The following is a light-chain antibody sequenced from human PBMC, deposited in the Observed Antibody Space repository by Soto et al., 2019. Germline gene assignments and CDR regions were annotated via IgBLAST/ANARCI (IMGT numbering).Light chain of an antibody. V-gene: IGKV3-15*01. CDR1: QNIHNH. CDR3: QQYDAWPLT. CDR2: DAI. J-gene: IGKJ4*01. Sequence: EKLMSQSPATLSVSPGERVTLSCRASQNIHNHMSWFLQKPGQTPRLLLYDAIIRAADVPARFSGSWSGTEVTRTSNSLLSEDFAVYYCQQYDAWPLTFGGGTKVQIK.